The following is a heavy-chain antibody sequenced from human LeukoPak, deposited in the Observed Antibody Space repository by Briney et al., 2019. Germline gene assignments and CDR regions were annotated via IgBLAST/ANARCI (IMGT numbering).Heavy chain of an antibody. V-gene: IGHV3-7*01. CDR3: ARWGPGMDV. CDR1: GFTFSSYT. Sequence: RGSLRLSCAASGFTFSSYTMSWVRQAPGKGLEWVANIYRDGSEKYYVDSVKGRFTISRDNAKNSLYLQMNSLRVEDTAVYYCARWGPGMDVWGQGTTVTVSS. CDR2: IYRDGSEK. J-gene: IGHJ6*02. D-gene: IGHD3-16*01.